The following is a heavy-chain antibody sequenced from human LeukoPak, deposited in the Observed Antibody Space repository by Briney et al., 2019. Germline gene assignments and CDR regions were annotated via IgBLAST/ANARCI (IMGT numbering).Heavy chain of an antibody. CDR3: ARDRSYSSGWYFYNY. V-gene: IGHV4-4*07. CDR1: GGSISSYY. CDR2: IYTSGST. Sequence: SETLSLTCTVSGGSISSYYWSWIRQPAGKGLEWIGRIYTSGSTNYNPSLKSRVTMSVDTSRNQFSLKLSSVTAADTAVYYCARDRSYSSGWYFYNYWGQGTLVTVSS. D-gene: IGHD6-19*01. J-gene: IGHJ4*02.